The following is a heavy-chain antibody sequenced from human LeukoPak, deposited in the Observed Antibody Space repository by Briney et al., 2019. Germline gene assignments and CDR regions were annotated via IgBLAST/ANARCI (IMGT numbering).Heavy chain of an antibody. V-gene: IGHV3-21*01. J-gene: IGHJ5*02. CDR1: GFTFSSYS. Sequence: GGSLGLSCAASGFTFSSYSMNWVRQAPGKGLEWVSSISSSSSYIYYADSVKGRFTISRDNAKNSLYLQMNSLRAEDTAVYYCARDGVVVPAALYNWFDPWGQGTLVTVSS. D-gene: IGHD2-2*01. CDR2: ISSSSSYI. CDR3: ARDGVVVPAALYNWFDP.